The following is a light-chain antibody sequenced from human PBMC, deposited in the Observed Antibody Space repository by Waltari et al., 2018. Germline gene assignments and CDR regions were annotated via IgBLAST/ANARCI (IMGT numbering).Light chain of an antibody. J-gene: IGLJ3*02. V-gene: IGLV1-40*01. Sequence: QSVLTQPPSVSGAPGQRVTISCTGSGSNIGAGYDVHWYRQLPGKAPTLLIYGASNLENGVPLRFMGSGSGTEFTLTISSLQPDDYATYHCQQYMNYFKTFGQGTK. CDR1: GSNIGAGYD. CDR3: QQYMNYFKT. CDR2: GAS.